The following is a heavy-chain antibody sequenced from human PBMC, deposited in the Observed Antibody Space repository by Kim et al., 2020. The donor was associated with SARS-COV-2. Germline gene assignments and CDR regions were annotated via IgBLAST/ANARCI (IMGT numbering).Heavy chain of an antibody. CDR3: ARAPERWLQFGDAFDI. D-gene: IGHD5-12*01. CDR2: ISSSSSYI. CDR1: GFTFSSYS. V-gene: IGHV3-21*01. J-gene: IGHJ3*02. Sequence: GGSLRLSCTASGFTFSSYSMNWVRQAPGKGLEWVSSISSSSSYIYYADSVKGRFTISRDNAKNSLYLQMNSLRAEDTAVYYCARAPERWLQFGDAFDIWGQGTMVTVSS.